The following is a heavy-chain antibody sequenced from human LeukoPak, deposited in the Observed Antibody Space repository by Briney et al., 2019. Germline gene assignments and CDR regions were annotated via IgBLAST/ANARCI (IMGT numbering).Heavy chain of an antibody. CDR3: ARDAVVATDY. Sequence: PGGSLRLSCAASGFTFSSYSMNWVRQAPGKGLEWVSSISSSSSYIYYADSVRGRFTISRDNAKNSLYLQMNSLRAEDTAVYYCARDAVVATDYWGQGTLVTVSS. CDR2: ISSSSSYI. J-gene: IGHJ4*02. D-gene: IGHD2-15*01. V-gene: IGHV3-21*01. CDR1: GFTFSSYS.